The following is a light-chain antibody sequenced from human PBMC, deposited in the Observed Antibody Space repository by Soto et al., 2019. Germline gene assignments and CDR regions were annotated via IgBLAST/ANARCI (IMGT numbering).Light chain of an antibody. J-gene: IGLJ2*01. CDR1: SGHSSYA. Sequence: QSVLTQSPSASASLGASVKLTCTLSSGHSSYAIAWHQQQPEKGPRYLMKLNSDGSHSKGDGIPDRFSGSSSGAERYLTVASVQYEDEADYYCQSGGTGILFGGGTKLTVL. CDR2: LNSDGSH. V-gene: IGLV4-69*01. CDR3: QSGGTGIL.